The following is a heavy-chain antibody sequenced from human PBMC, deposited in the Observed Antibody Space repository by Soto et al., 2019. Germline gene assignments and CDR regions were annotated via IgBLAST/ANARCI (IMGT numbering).Heavy chain of an antibody. CDR3: AKDWRVAGHLYYFDY. V-gene: IGHV3-30*18. CDR2: ISYDGSNK. CDR1: GFTFSSYG. Sequence: QVQLVESGGGVVQPGRSLRLSCAASGFTFSSYGMHWVRQAPGKGLEWVAVISYDGSNKYYADSVKGRFTISRDNPKNTLYLQMNSLRAEDTAVYYCAKDWRVAGHLYYFDYWGQGTLVTVSS. D-gene: IGHD6-19*01. J-gene: IGHJ4*02.